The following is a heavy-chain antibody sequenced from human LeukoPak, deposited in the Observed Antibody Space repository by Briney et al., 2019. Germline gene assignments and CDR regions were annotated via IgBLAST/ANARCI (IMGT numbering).Heavy chain of an antibody. CDR2: IDFRGTT. V-gene: IGHV4-39*02. CDR1: GGSISSGPHN. J-gene: IGHJ2*01. Sequence: PSETLSLTCAVSGGSISSGPHNWVWIRQPPGKGLEWIGSIDFRGTTYYNPSLLSRVSMSVDTSKNDFSLRLDSVTAADTAVFFCARYFTISRFFDLWGRGTLVTVSS. D-gene: IGHD3-9*01. CDR3: ARYFTISRFFDL.